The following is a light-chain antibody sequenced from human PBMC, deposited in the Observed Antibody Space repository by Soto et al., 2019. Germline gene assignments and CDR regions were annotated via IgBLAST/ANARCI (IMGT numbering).Light chain of an antibody. J-gene: IGLJ3*02. CDR1: NIGGKT. CDR3: QVWDSTTAV. V-gene: IGLV3-9*01. Sequence: SYELTQPLSVSVALGQTARITCGENNIGGKTVHWYQQRPGQAPILVIYRDSSRPSGIPERFSGSNSGNTATLTISTAQAEDEADYYCQVWDSTTAVLGGGTKLTVL. CDR2: RDS.